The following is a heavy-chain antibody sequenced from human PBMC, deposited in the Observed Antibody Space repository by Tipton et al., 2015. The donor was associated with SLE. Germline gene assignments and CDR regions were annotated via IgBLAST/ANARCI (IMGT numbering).Heavy chain of an antibody. CDR1: GGSISDYY. V-gene: IGHV4-59*01. J-gene: IGHJ4*02. CDR3: ARGLFPWELFY. CDR2: VYYGGTT. D-gene: IGHD1-26*01. Sequence: TLSLTCTVSGGSISDYYWSWIRQPPGKGLEWVGYVYYGGTTKYNPSLKSRVTISLDTSMNQFSLNLTSVTAADTAVYYCARGLFPWELFYWGQGTLVTVSS.